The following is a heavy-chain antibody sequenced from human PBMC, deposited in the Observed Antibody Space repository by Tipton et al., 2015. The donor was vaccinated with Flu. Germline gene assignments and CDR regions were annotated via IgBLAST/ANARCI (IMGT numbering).Heavy chain of an antibody. CDR1: GGSISSYTYY. Sequence: TLSLTCTVSGGSISSYTYYWGWIRQSPGTGLKWIGSIYYSGSTYYNPSLKSRVTMSIDTSKNQFSLKLTSVTAADTAVYYCAKEGSYYILTNYYNKGVDPWGQGTLVTVSS. V-gene: IGHV4-39*07. CDR2: IYYSGST. D-gene: IGHD3-9*01. J-gene: IGHJ5*02. CDR3: AKEGSYYILTNYYNKGVDP.